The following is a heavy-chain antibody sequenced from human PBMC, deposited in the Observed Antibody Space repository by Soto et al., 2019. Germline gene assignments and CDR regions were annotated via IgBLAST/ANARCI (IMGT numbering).Heavy chain of an antibody. D-gene: IGHD3-3*01. J-gene: IGHJ5*02. CDR1: GGSFSGYY. CDR2: INHSGST. CDR3: ARVPTPTIFGGKGWFDP. Sequence: QVQLQQWGAGLLKPSETLSLTCAVYGGSFSGYYWSWIRQPPGKGLEWIGEINHSGSTNYNPSLKSRVTISVDTSKNQFSLKLSSVTAADTAVYYCARVPTPTIFGGKGWFDPWGQGTLVTVSS. V-gene: IGHV4-34*01.